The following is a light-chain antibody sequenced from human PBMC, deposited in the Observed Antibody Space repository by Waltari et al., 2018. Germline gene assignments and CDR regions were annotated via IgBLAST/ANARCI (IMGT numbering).Light chain of an antibody. Sequence: QSALTQPPSASGSPGQSVTISCTGTSSDGGGYNYVSWYQQHPGKAPKLSIYEGSTRPSGGPDRFSGSKSGNAASLTVSGLQAEDEADYYCSSYGGSNNLVFGGGTKLTVL. CDR1: SSDGGGYNY. J-gene: IGLJ2*01. V-gene: IGLV2-8*01. CDR2: EGS. CDR3: SSYGGSNNLV.